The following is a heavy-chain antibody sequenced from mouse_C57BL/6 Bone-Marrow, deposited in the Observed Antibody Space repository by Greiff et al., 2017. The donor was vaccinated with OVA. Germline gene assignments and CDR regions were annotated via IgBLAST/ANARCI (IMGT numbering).Heavy chain of an antibody. CDR2: IYPGSGST. Sequence: QVQLQQPGAELVKPGASVKMSCKASGYTFTSYWITWVKQRPGQGLEWIGDIYPGSGSTNYNEKFKSKATLTVDTSSSTAYMQLSSLTSEDSAVYYCARFTTVVESPFDYWGQGTTLTVSS. CDR3: ARFTTVVESPFDY. V-gene: IGHV1-55*01. J-gene: IGHJ2*01. D-gene: IGHD1-1*01. CDR1: GYTFTSYW.